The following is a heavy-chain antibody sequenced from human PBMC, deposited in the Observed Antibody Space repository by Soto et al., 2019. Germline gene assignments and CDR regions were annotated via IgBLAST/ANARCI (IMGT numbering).Heavy chain of an antibody. D-gene: IGHD1-26*01. CDR1: GFTFSSYA. CDR2: ISYDGSNK. V-gene: IGHV3-30*04. J-gene: IGHJ6*02. CDR3: AKDVVVGATTGLGDYYYYYGMDV. Sequence: GGSLRLSCAASGFTFSSYAMHWVRQAPGKGLEWVAVISYDGSNKYYADSVKGRFTISRDNSKNTLYLQMNSLRAEDTAVYYCAKDVVVGATTGLGDYYYYYGMDVWGQGTTVTVSS.